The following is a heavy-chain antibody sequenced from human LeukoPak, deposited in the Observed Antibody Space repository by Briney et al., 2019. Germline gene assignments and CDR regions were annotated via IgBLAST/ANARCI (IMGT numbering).Heavy chain of an antibody. CDR2: LSGSGESR. Sequence: GGSLRLFCAASGFTFHTYAMSWVRQAPGKGLDWVSVLSGSGESRYYADSVKGRFTISRDNSKNTVYLQMNSLRTEDTAVYYCAKNRGGIAAAIEHWGQGTLVTVSS. J-gene: IGHJ4*02. D-gene: IGHD6-13*01. CDR3: AKNRGGIAAAIEH. V-gene: IGHV3-23*01. CDR1: GFTFHTYA.